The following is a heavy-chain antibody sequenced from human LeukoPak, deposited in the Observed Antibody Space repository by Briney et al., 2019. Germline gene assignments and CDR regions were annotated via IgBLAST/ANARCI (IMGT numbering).Heavy chain of an antibody. CDR1: GFTFSSYE. J-gene: IGHJ4*02. V-gene: IGHV3-48*03. Sequence: GGSLRLSCAASGFTFSSYEMNWVRQAPGKGLEWVSYISSSGSTIYYADSVKGRFTISRDNSKNTLYLQMNNLRADDTAVYYCAKARYDGEVMIAATDYWGQGTLVTVSS. D-gene: IGHD2-15*01. CDR2: ISSSGSTI. CDR3: AKARYDGEVMIAATDY.